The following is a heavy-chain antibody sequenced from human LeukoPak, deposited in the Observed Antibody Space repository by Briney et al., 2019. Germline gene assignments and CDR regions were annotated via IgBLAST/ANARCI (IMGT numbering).Heavy chain of an antibody. V-gene: IGHV3-30-3*01. CDR2: ISYDGSNK. CDR3: ARGGGNCLDY. J-gene: IGHJ4*02. Sequence: GGSLRLSCAASGFTFNNYPMHWVRQAPGKGLEWVAVISYDGSNKYYADSVKGRFTISRNNSKNTLYLQMNSLRAEDTAVYYCARGGGNCLDYWGQGTLVAVSS. CDR1: GFTFNNYP. D-gene: IGHD3-16*01.